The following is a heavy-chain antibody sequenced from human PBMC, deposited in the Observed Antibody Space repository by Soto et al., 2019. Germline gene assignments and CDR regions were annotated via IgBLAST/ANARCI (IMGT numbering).Heavy chain of an antibody. J-gene: IGHJ2*01. CDR3: ARLTTVSTPWYFDL. V-gene: IGHV4-30-2*01. D-gene: IGHD4-17*01. CDR2: IYHSGST. CDR1: GGSISSGGYS. Sequence: QLQLQESGSGLVKPSQTLSLTCAVSGGSISSGGYSWSWIRQPPGKGLEWIGYIYHSGSTYYNPSLKSRVTISVDRSKTQFSLKLSSVTAADTAVYYCARLTTVSTPWYFDLWGRGTLVTVSS.